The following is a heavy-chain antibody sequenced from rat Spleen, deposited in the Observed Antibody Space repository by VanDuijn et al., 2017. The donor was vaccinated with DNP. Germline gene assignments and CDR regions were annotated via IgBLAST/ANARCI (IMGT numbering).Heavy chain of an antibody. CDR2: ISSGGAT. Sequence: QVQLKESGPGLVQPSQTLSLTCTVSGFSLTSYTVSWVRQPPGKGLEWIATISSGGATDYNSVLRSRLSISRDTSKSQVFLKMNSLQTEDTAIYFCTRDVPNVLDYWGPGVMVTVSS. J-gene: IGHJ2*01. CDR3: TRDVPNVLDY. V-gene: IGHV2-6*01. D-gene: IGHD5-1*01. CDR1: GFSLTSYT.